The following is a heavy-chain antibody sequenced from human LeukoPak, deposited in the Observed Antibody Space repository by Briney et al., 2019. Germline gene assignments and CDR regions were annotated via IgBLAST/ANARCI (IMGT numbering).Heavy chain of an antibody. V-gene: IGHV1-69*13. CDR2: IIPIFGTA. D-gene: IGHD7-27*01. J-gene: IGHJ2*01. CDR1: GGTFSSYA. CDR3: ARPVTGDGGYWYFDL. Sequence: ASVNVSCKASGGTFSSYAISWVRQAPGQGLEWMGGIIPIFGTANYAQKFQGRVTITADESTSTAYMELSSLRSEDTAVYYCARPVTGDGGYWYFDLWGRGTLVTVSS.